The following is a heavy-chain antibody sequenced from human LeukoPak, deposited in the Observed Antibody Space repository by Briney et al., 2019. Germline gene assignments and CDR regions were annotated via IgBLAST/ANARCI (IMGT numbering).Heavy chain of an antibody. J-gene: IGHJ3*02. CDR3: ARIRDGYNDAYDI. V-gene: IGHV1-46*01. CDR2: INPGGDNT. D-gene: IGHD5-24*01. Sequence: ASVKVSCKTSGYTFIGYYIHWVRQAPGQGLEWMGLINPGGDNTNYAQNFQGRVTMTRDTSTSTVYMELSSLRSEDTAIYYCARIRDGYNDAYDIWGQGTVVTVPS. CDR1: GYTFIGYY.